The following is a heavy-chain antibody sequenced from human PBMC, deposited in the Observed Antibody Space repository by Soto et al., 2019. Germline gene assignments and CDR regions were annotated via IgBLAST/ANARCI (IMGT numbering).Heavy chain of an antibody. D-gene: IGHD4-17*01. CDR2: INHSGST. V-gene: IGHV4-34*01. J-gene: IGHJ6*02. CDR1: GGSFSGYY. Sequence: QVQLQQWGAGLLKPSETLSLTCAVYGGSFSGYYWSWIRQPPGKGLEWIGEINHSGSTNYNPSLKSPVTTSVGTSKYQFSLKLSSVTAADTAVYYCARGRMTTYYYYYYGMDVWGQGTTVTVSS. CDR3: ARGRMTTYYYYYYGMDV.